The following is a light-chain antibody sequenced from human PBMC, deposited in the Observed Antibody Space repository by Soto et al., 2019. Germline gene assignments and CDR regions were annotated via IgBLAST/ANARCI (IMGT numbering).Light chain of an antibody. Sequence: QPVLTQPASVSGSPGQSITISCTGTSSDVGTYNSVSWYQQHPGKAPKLMIYDVDIRRSGVSNRFSGSKSGNTASLTISGLQAEDEADYYCSSYTRSSTVLFGGGTKVTVL. V-gene: IGLV2-14*01. J-gene: IGLJ2*01. CDR3: SSYTRSSTVL. CDR1: SSDVGTYNS. CDR2: DVD.